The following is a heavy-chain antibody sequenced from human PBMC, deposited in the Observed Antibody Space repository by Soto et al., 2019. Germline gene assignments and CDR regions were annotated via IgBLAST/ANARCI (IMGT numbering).Heavy chain of an antibody. CDR3: ARDSRYFDWLDYYYYGMDV. J-gene: IGHJ6*02. D-gene: IGHD3-9*01. Sequence: SETLSLTCTVSGGSISSGGYYWSWIRQHPGKGLEWIGYIYYSGSTYYNPSLKSRVTISVDTSKNQFSLKLSSVTAADTAVYYCARDSRYFDWLDYYYYGMDVWGQGTKVTVYS. CDR1: GGSISSGGYY. V-gene: IGHV4-31*03. CDR2: IYYSGST.